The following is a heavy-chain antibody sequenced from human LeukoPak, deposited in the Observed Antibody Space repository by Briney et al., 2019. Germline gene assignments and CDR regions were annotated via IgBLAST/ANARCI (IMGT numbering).Heavy chain of an antibody. Sequence: ASVKVSCKASGYTFTSYAMNWVRQATGQGLEWMGWMNPNSGNTGYAQKFQGRVTMTRSTSISTAYMELSSLRSEDTAVYYCARGYSSSWSYYYYYYGMDVWGQGTTVTVSS. CDR2: MNPNSGNT. J-gene: IGHJ6*02. V-gene: IGHV1-8*02. CDR1: GYTFTSYA. D-gene: IGHD6-13*01. CDR3: ARGYSSSWSYYYYYYGMDV.